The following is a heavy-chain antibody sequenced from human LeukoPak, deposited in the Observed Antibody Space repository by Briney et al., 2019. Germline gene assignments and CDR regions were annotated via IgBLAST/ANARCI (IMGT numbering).Heavy chain of an antibody. Sequence: SETLSLTCAVSGYSISSGYYWAWIRQPPGKGLEWIGSVYHSGSTSYNPSLVSRVAISVDTSRNQFSLKLRSMTAADTAVYYCVRVYPGSSWGAFDYWGQGTLVTVSS. D-gene: IGHD3-16*01. CDR3: VRVYPGSSWGAFDY. V-gene: IGHV4-38-2*01. CDR2: VYHSGST. CDR1: GYSISSGYY. J-gene: IGHJ4*02.